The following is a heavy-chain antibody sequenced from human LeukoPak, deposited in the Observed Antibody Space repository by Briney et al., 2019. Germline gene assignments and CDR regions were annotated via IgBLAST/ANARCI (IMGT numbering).Heavy chain of an antibody. Sequence: ASVKVSCKASGYTFTSYAMHWVRQAPGQRLEWMGWINAGNGNTKYSQKFQGRVTITRDTSASTAYMELSSLRSEDTAVYYCARGPPLRRPLGHFDRWGQGTLVTVSS. D-gene: IGHD3/OR15-3a*01. CDR2: INAGNGNT. V-gene: IGHV1-3*01. CDR1: GYTFTSYA. J-gene: IGHJ4*02. CDR3: ARGPPLRRPLGHFDR.